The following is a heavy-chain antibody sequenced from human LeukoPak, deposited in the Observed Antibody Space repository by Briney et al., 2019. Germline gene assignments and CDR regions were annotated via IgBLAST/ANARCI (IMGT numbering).Heavy chain of an antibody. CDR1: GFTFSSYG. CDR3: ARAGCYSHFFYGMDV. CDR2: IWNDESSK. D-gene: IGHD3-10*01. V-gene: IGHV3-33*01. Sequence: PGGSLRLSCAASGFTFSSYGMHWVRQAPGKGLGWLAVIWNDESSKYYANSVKSRFTITRDNSKNTLNLQMNSLRAGETAVYYCARAGCYSHFFYGMDVWGQGTTVTVSS. J-gene: IGHJ6*02.